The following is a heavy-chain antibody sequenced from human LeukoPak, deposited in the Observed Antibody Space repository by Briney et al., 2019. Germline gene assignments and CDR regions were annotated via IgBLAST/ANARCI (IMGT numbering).Heavy chain of an antibody. CDR2: IKNKEEGEKT. CDR3: TTGIDYGGGY. D-gene: IGHD3-16*01. Sequence: GGSLRLSCAVSGFSFTNVWMNWVHQAPGKGLEWVGRIKNKEEGEKTDYAAPVKGRFTISRGDSKATLFLQMNSLKMEDTAIYYCTTGIDYGGGYWGQGTLVSVSS. J-gene: IGHJ4*02. V-gene: IGHV3-15*07. CDR1: GFSFTNVW.